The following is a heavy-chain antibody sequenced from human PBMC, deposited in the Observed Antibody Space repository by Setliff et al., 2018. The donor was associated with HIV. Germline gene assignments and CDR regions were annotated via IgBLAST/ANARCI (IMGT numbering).Heavy chain of an antibody. CDR1: GFIFSSYE. D-gene: IGHD4-17*01. V-gene: IGHV3-48*03. CDR2: ISSSGATT. CDR3: VKARVDGDYYYYYYMDV. Sequence: PGGSLRLSCAASGFIFSSYEMNWVRQAPGTGLEWVSYISSSGATTYYAESVKGRFTISRDNAENSLYLQMNSLRVEDTAVYYCVKARVDGDYYYYYYMDVWGKGTTVTVSS. J-gene: IGHJ6*03.